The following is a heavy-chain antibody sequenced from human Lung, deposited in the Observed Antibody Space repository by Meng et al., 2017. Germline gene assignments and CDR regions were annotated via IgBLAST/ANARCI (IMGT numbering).Heavy chain of an antibody. V-gene: IGHV4-34*01. CDR1: GGSFSDYY. D-gene: IGHD4-11*01. J-gene: IGHJ4*02. CDR3: ARGPTTMAHDFDY. CDR2: INHSGST. Sequence: QWQLQQWGAGLLKPSETLSLTCVVSGGSFSDYYWSWIRQPPGKGLEWIGEINHSGSTNYNPSLESRATISVDTSQSNLSLKLSSVTAADSAVYYCARGPTTMAHDFDYWGQGTLVTVSS.